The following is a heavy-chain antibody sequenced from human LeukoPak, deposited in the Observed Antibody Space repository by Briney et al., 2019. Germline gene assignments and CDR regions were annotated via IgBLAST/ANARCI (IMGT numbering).Heavy chain of an antibody. Sequence: SETLSLTCAVYGGSFSGYYWSWIRQPPGKGLEWIGEINHSGSTNYNPSLKSRVTISVDTSKNQFSLKLSSVTAADTAVYYCARRPYYDILTGYFDPWGQGTLVTVSS. CDR1: GGSFSGYY. V-gene: IGHV4-34*01. D-gene: IGHD3-9*01. CDR2: INHSGST. CDR3: ARRPYYDILTGYFDP. J-gene: IGHJ5*02.